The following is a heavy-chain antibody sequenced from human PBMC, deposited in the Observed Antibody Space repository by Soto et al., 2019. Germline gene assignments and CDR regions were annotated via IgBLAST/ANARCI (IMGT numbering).Heavy chain of an antibody. CDR1: GGSISTDNW. CDR2: IYHTGNT. J-gene: IGHJ4*02. CDR3: ARGGRWLFDY. Sequence: QVQLEESGPGLVKPSGTLSLTCAVSGGSISTDNWWSWVRQPPGEGLEWVGEIYHTGNTNYNPSLKSRLTISIDKSKDQFSLDVTFVTAADTAVYYCARGGRWLFDYWGQGALVTVSS. V-gene: IGHV4-4*02. D-gene: IGHD6-19*01.